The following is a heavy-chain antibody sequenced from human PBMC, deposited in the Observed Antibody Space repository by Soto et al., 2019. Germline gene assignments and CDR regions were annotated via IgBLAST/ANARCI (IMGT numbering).Heavy chain of an antibody. D-gene: IGHD1-26*01. Sequence: PSETLSLTCAVSGGSISSSQWWGWVRQSPGGRLEWIGEIYHSGSTNYNPSLYSRVTVSLDKSKNQFSLKLTSVTAADTAIYYCATREGLPDAFDIWGHGTMVTVSS. V-gene: IGHV4-4*02. CDR3: ATREGLPDAFDI. CDR1: GGSISSSQW. J-gene: IGHJ3*02. CDR2: IYHSGST.